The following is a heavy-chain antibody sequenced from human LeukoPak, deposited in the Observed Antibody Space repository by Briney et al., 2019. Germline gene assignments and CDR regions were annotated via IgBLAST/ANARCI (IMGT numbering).Heavy chain of an antibody. V-gene: IGHV3-53*01. D-gene: IGHD5-12*01. CDR1: GFAGGSNY. CDR2: IYSGGAI. CDR3: VRDLGVATTYFDD. J-gene: IGHJ4*02. Sequence: GGSLRLSCVASGFAGGSNYMSWVRQAPGKGLEWVSLIYSGGAIRYADSVKGRFTISRDSSKNTLYLQMNNLRVEDTAMYYCVRDLGVATTYFDDWGQGTLVTVSS.